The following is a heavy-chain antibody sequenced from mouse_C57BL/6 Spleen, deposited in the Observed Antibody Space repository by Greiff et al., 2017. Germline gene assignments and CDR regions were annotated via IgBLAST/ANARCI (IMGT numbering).Heavy chain of an antibody. CDR1: GYAFSSYW. D-gene: IGHD3-2*02. J-gene: IGHJ2*01. V-gene: IGHV1-80*01. Sequence: VQLQQSGAELVKPGASVKISCKASGYAFSSYWMNWVKQRPGKGLEWIGQIYPGDGDTNYNGKFKGKATLTADKSSSTAYMQLISLTSEDSAVYFCARGRAAQATFYFDYWGQGTTLTVSS. CDR2: IYPGDGDT. CDR3: ARGRAAQATFYFDY.